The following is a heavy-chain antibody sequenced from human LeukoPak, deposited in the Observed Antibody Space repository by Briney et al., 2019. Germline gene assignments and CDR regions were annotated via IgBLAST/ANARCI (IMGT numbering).Heavy chain of an antibody. CDR3: ARQKGYDFWSGHNYYYYYMDV. CDR2: IYPGDSDT. V-gene: IGHV5-51*01. CDR1: GYSFTSYW. J-gene: IGHJ6*03. D-gene: IGHD3-3*01. Sequence: GESLKISCKGSGYSFTSYWIGGVRQMPGKGLEWMGIIYPGDSDTRYSPSFQGQVTISADKSISTAYLQWSSLKASDTAMYYCARQKGYDFWSGHNYYYYYMDVWGKGTTVTVSS.